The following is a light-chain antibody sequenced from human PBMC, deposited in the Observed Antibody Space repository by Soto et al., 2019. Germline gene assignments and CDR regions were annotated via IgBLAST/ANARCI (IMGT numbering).Light chain of an antibody. Sequence: EIVLTQSPATLSLSPGERATLSCRASQSISSSLAWYHQKPGQAPRLLIYDAFSRATGFPARFSGSGSGTDFTLTIGSLEPDDFSVYYCQQRSEWPRTFGQGTKAEIK. CDR2: DAF. J-gene: IGKJ1*01. V-gene: IGKV3-11*01. CDR1: QSISSS. CDR3: QQRSEWPRT.